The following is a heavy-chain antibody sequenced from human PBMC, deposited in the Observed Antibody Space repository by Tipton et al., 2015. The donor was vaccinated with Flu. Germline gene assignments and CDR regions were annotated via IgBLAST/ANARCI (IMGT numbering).Heavy chain of an antibody. CDR2: IYYSGST. CDR1: GGSISSYY. D-gene: IGHD3-3*01. V-gene: IGHV4-39*07. CDR3: AGDTIFGVAH. J-gene: IGHJ4*02. Sequence: TLSLTCTVSGGSISSYYWGWIRQPPGKGLEWIGSIYYSGSTYYNPSLKSRVTISVDTSKNQFSLKLSSVTAADTAVYYCAGDTIFGVAHWGQGTLVTVSS.